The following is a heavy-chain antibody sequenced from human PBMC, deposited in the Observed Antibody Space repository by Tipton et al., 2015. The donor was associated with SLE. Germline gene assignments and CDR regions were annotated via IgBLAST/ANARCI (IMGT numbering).Heavy chain of an antibody. CDR2: ISSSSTYT. V-gene: IGHV3-11*05. CDR3: ARDRPVVVVAAPMDV. CDR1: AFTFSDYY. D-gene: IGHD2-15*01. J-gene: IGHJ6*02. Sequence: SLRLSCAASAFTFSDYYMSWIRQAPGKGLEWVSSISSSSTYTNYADSVKGRFTVSRDNAKNSLYLQMNSLRAEDTAVYYCARDRPVVVVAAPMDVWGQGTTVTVSS.